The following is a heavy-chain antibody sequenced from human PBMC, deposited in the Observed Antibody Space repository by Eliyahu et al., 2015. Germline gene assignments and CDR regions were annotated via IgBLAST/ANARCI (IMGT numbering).Heavy chain of an antibody. J-gene: IGHJ4*02. Sequence: QVQLVESGGGVVQPGRSLRXSCAAXVXTFSCYGMHVVRQTPGKGLEXVAVIWYDGSNKYYADSVKGRFTISRDISKNTLYLQMNSLRAEDTAVYYCAREEDIVATISPFDYWGQGTLVTVSS. D-gene: IGHD5-12*01. CDR1: VXTFSCYG. V-gene: IGHV3-33*01. CDR2: IWYDGSNK. CDR3: AREEDIVATISPFDY.